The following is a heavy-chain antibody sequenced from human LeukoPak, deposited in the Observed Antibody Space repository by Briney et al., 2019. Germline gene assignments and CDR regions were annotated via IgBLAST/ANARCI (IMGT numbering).Heavy chain of an antibody. CDR3: TRGPIQLWIHHGMDV. CDR1: GFSFGNHA. V-gene: IGHV3-49*04. Sequence: SLRLSCKASGFSFGNHAMSWVRQAPGKGLEWVGFIRSKVYRGTTEYAPSVRGRFTISRDNSNSIAYLQMNSLKIEDTAVYFCTRGPIQLWIHHGMDVWGQGTTVTVSS. D-gene: IGHD5-18*01. J-gene: IGHJ6*02. CDR2: IRSKVYRGTT.